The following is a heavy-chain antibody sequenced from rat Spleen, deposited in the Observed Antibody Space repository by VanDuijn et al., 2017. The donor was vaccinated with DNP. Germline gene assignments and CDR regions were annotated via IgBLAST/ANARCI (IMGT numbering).Heavy chain of an antibody. CDR1: GFTVSDYY. Sequence: EVQLVESGGGLVQPGRSLKLSCEVSGFTVSDYYMAWVRQAPTKGLEWVASITSGGGSTYYQDSVKGRFTISSDEAKNTLYLQMNSLRSEDTATYYCAIYFYSGDNWFAYWGQGTLVTVSS. V-gene: IGHV5-25*01. CDR3: AIYFYSGDNWFAY. CDR2: ITSGGGST. D-gene: IGHD1-1*01. J-gene: IGHJ3*01.